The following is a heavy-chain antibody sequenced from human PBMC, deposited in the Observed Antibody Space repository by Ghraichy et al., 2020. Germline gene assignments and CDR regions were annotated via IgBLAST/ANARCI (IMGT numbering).Heavy chain of an antibody. J-gene: IGHJ4*02. Sequence: SETLSLTCAVYGESFSGYYWSWIRQPPGKGLEWIGEINHIGSTNYNSSLKSRVTLSVDTSKNQFSLNLSSVTAADTAVYYCARATGIVGNYFDYWGQGTLVTVSS. CDR3: ARATGIVGNYFDY. D-gene: IGHD2-15*01. V-gene: IGHV4-34*01. CDR1: GESFSGYY. CDR2: INHIGST.